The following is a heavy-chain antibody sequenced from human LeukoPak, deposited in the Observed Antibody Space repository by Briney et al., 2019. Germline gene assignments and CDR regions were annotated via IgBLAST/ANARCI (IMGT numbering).Heavy chain of an antibody. CDR3: AKDGAWAVARNFDY. CDR2: ISYDGSNK. Sequence: PGRSLRLSCAASGFTFSSYAMHWVRQAPGEGLEWVAVISYDGSNKYYADSVKGRFTISRDNSKNTLYLQMNSLRAEDTAVYYCAKDGAWAVARNFDYWGQGTLVIVSS. J-gene: IGHJ4*02. D-gene: IGHD6-19*01. CDR1: GFTFSSYA. V-gene: IGHV3-30-3*01.